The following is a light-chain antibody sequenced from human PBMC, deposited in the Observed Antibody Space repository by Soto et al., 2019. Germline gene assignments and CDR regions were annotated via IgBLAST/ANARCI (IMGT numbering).Light chain of an antibody. CDR2: GAS. Sequence: EIVMTQSPATLSLSHGERATLSCRASQSISNNLAWYQQKPGQAPRLLIYGASTRATGIPARFSGSGSGTEFTLTISSLQSEDFAVYYCQQYNNGPPITFGQGTRLEIK. CDR3: QQYNNGPPIT. V-gene: IGKV3-15*01. CDR1: QSISNN. J-gene: IGKJ5*01.